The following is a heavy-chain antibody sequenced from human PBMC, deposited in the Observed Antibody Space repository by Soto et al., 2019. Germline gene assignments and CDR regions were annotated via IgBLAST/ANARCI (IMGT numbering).Heavy chain of an antibody. J-gene: IGHJ3*02. CDR3: ARGVSGSRNYYTGPSAFAI. CDR2: TIPVFNTA. V-gene: IGHV1-69*06. D-gene: IGHD3-10*01. Sequence: QVQLEQSGAEVKKPGSSVKVSCKASGGTLSDHGVAWLRQAPGQGLEWMGGTIPVFNTAKYAQQFQGRVTVTADKYTNLAYMELRSLRSEATALSFCARGVSGSRNYYTGPSAFAIWGQGTMVIVSS. CDR1: GGTLSDHG.